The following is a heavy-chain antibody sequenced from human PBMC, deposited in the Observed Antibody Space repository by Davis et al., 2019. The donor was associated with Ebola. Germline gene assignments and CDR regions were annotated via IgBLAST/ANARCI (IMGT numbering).Heavy chain of an antibody. V-gene: IGHV1-69*13. CDR2: IIPILGTP. CDR3: ARDGLMLPGVIDGFDI. CDR1: GGPFKTNT. J-gene: IGHJ3*02. D-gene: IGHD3-10*01. Sequence: SVKVSCKASGGPFKTNTINWVRQDPGQGLEWMGGIIPILGTPSYAQKFQGRLTIVADESTSTAFMELSGLRSDDTAVYFCARDGLMLPGVIDGFDIWGQGTKVTVSS.